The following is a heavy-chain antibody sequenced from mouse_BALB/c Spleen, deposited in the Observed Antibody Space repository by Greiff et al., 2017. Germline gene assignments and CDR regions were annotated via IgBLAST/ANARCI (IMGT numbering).Heavy chain of an antibody. Sequence: VQLKESGPGLVAPSQSLSITCTVSGFSLTSYGVHWVRQPPGKGLEWLGVIWAGGSTNYNSALMSRLSISKDNSKSQVFLKMNSLQTDDTAMYYCAREDYGSSSWFAYWGQGTLVTVSA. CDR1: GFSLTSYG. V-gene: IGHV2-9*02. CDR3: AREDYGSSSWFAY. J-gene: IGHJ3*01. D-gene: IGHD1-1*01. CDR2: IWAGGST.